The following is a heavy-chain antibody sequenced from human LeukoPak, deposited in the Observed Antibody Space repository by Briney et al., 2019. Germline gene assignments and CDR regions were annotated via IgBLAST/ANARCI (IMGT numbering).Heavy chain of an antibody. CDR3: AKDPHSPYCSGGSCYSDY. CDR2: ISGSGGST. V-gene: IGHV3-23*01. D-gene: IGHD2-15*01. J-gene: IGHJ4*02. CDR1: GFTFSSYA. Sequence: TGGSLRLSCAASGFTFSSYAMSWVRQAPGKGLEWVSAISGSGGSTYYADSVKGRFTISRDNSKNTLYLQMNSLRAEDTAVYYCAKDPHSPYCSGGSCYSDYWGQGTLVTVSS.